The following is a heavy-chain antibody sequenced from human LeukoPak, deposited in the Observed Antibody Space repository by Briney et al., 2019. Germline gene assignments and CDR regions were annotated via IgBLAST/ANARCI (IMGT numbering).Heavy chain of an antibody. D-gene: IGHD3-22*01. V-gene: IGHV4-34*01. CDR2: INHSGST. CDR1: GFTFSRYW. Sequence: GSLRLSCAASGFTFSRYWMSWIRQPPGKGLEWIGEINHSGSTNYNPSLKSRVTISVDTSKNQFSLKLSSVTAADTAVYYCARGTYYYDSSGPTETYYFDYWGQGTLVTVSS. CDR3: ARGTYYYDSSGPTETYYFDY. J-gene: IGHJ4*02.